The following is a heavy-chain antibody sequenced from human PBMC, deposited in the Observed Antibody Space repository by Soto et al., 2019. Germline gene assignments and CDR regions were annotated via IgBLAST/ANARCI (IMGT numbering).Heavy chain of an antibody. V-gene: IGHV4-59*01. J-gene: IGHJ5*02. Sequence: PSATLSLTCTVSGDSISSYFWSWIRQPPGKGLEWIGYVYSTEITNYNPSLKSRVAMSIDTSKNQFSLKVRSVTAADTAVYYCARGSEAWFDPWGQGTLVTVSS. CDR3: ARGSEAWFDP. CDR1: GDSISSYF. CDR2: VYSTEIT.